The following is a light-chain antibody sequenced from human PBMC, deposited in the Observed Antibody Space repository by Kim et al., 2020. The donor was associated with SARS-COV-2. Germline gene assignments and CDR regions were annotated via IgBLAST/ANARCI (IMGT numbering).Light chain of an antibody. Sequence: QSVLTQPPSVSAAPGQEVVISCSGTSANIAISLVSWHQHLPGTAPKLLFYDDDKRPSGTSARFTASKSGTSATLTIAGLQSGDEATYYCGTWDTSLSIWVFGGGTKVTVL. CDR3: GTWDTSLSIWV. V-gene: IGLV1-51*01. CDR2: DDD. J-gene: IGLJ3*02. CDR1: SANIAISL.